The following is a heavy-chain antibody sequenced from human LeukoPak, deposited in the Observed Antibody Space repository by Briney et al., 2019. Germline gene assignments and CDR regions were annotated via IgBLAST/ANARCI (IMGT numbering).Heavy chain of an antibody. CDR2: INAGNGNT. CDR1: GYTFSTYA. Sequence: ASVKVSCKASGYTFSTYAVHWVRQAPGQRLDWMGWINAGNGNTKCSQKFQGRVTITRDTSASTAYMELSSLRSEDTAVYYCARDFAWGSGGAPIDDNWLDPWGQGTLVTVSS. J-gene: IGHJ5*02. V-gene: IGHV1-3*01. CDR3: ARDFAWGSGGAPIDDNWLDP. D-gene: IGHD7-27*01.